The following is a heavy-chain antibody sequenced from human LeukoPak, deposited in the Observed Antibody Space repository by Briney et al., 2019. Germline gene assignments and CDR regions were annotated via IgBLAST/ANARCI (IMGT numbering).Heavy chain of an antibody. CDR1: GFTFSNAW. CDR3: TTKRLRSPFDY. V-gene: IGHV3-15*01. D-gene: IGHD4-17*01. CDR2: IKSKTDGGTT. J-gene: IGHJ4*02. Sequence: PGGSLRLSCAASGFTFSNAWMSWVRQAPGKGLEWVGRIKSKTDGGTTDYAAPVKGRFIISRDDSKNTLYLQMNSLKTEDTAVYYCTTKRLRSPFDYWGQGTLVTVSS.